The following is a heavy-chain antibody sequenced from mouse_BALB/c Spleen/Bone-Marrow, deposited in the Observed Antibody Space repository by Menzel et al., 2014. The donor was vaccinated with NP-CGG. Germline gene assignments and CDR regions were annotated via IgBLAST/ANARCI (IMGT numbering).Heavy chain of an antibody. Sequence: LVESGAELVRPGSSVKISCKASGYTFSNYWVNWMKQRPGQGLEWIGQIYPGDGDTNYIGKFTGKATLTADKSSSTAYMQLSRLTSEDSAVYCCANRGDYSYAMDYWGQGTSVTVSS. CDR3: ANRGDYSYAMDY. J-gene: IGHJ4*01. CDR1: GYTFSNYW. D-gene: IGHD1-1*01. CDR2: IYPGDGDT. V-gene: IGHV1-80*01.